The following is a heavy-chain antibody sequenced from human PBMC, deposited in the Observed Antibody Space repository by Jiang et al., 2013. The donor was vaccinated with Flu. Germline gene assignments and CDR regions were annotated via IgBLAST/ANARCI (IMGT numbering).Heavy chain of an antibody. D-gene: IGHD7-27*01. CDR1: VG. CDR3: AHKGVWGYPGKTDAFDV. CDR2: LLDGDK. V-gene: IGHV2-5*01. J-gene: IGHJ3*01. Sequence: VGVAWIRQPPRKGPGVACTHLLDGDKRYSPSLKSRLTITKDTSKNQVVLEMTNMDPVDTATYYCAHKGVWGYPGKTDAFDVWGQGTVVIVSS.